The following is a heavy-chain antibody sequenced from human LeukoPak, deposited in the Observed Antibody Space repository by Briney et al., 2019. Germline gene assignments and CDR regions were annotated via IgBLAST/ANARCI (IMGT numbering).Heavy chain of an antibody. CDR1: GFTFSSCG. Sequence: PGRSLRLSCAASGFTFSSCGMHWVRHAPGKGLEWVAVICNDGSNTYYADSVKGRFTISRDNSKNTLYLQMNSLRAEDTAVYYCARGGLYGDYGILNWGQGTLVTVS. J-gene: IGHJ4*02. CDR2: ICNDGSNT. D-gene: IGHD4-17*01. V-gene: IGHV3-33*01. CDR3: ARGGLYGDYGILN.